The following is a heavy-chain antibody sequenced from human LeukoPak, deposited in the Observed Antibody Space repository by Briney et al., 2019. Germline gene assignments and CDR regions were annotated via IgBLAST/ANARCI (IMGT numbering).Heavy chain of an antibody. CDR2: IIPILGIA. V-gene: IGHV1-69*04. D-gene: IGHD3-22*01. J-gene: IGHJ5*02. CDR3: ARDGYYYDSSGSGA. CDR1: GGTFSSYA. Sequence: ASVKVSCKASGGTFSSYAISWVRQAPGQGLEWMGRIIPILGIANYAQKFQGRVTITADKSTSTAYMELSSLRSEDTAVYYCARDGYYYDSSGSGAWGQGTLVTVSS.